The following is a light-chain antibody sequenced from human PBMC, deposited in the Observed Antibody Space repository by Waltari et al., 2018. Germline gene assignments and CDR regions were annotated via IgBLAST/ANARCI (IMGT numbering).Light chain of an antibody. CDR1: QSISKY. J-gene: IGKJ1*01. CDR3: QNHERLPAT. Sequence: VLTQSPGTLSLSPGDRATLSCRASQSISKYLVWYQQRPGHAPRLLIYAGSTGAAGIPDRFSGSGYGTDFTLTISRLEPEDFAMYYCQNHERLPATFGQGTKVEFK. V-gene: IGKV3-20*01. CDR2: AGS.